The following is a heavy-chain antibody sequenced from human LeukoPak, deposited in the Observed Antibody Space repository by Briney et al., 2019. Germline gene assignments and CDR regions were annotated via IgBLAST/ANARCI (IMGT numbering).Heavy chain of an antibody. V-gene: IGHV5-10-1*01. D-gene: IGHD2-15*01. CDR1: GYSFTSYW. CDR3: ARSATNWFDP. CDR2: IDPSDSYT. Sequence: GESLKISCKGSGYSFTSYWLSWVRKMPGKGLGWMGRIDPSDSYTNYSPSFQGHVTISADKSISTAYLQWSSLKASDTAIYYCARSATNWFDPWGQGTLVTVSS. J-gene: IGHJ5*02.